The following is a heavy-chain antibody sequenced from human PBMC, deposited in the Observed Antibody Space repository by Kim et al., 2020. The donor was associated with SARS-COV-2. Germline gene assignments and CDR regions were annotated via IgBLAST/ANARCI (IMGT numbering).Heavy chain of an antibody. Sequence: YYVGSVRGRFAISRDNARKSLYLPMSSLRGEDTAVYYCVREDDASRVFDYWGRGTLVTVSS. V-gene: IGHV3-7*01. J-gene: IGHJ4*02. CDR3: VREDDASRVFDY.